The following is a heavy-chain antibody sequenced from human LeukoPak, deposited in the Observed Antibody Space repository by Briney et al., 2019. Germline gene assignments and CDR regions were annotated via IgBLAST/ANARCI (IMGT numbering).Heavy chain of an antibody. V-gene: IGHV4-38-2*02. J-gene: IGHJ4*02. Sequence: SETLSLTCAVSGYSISSGYYWGWIRQPPGKGLEWIGSIYHSGSTYYNPSLKSRVTISVDTSKNQFSLKLSSVTAADTAVYYCAREPAAGSGNYWGQGTLVTVSS. D-gene: IGHD3-10*01. CDR1: GYSISSGYY. CDR3: AREPAAGSGNY. CDR2: IYHSGST.